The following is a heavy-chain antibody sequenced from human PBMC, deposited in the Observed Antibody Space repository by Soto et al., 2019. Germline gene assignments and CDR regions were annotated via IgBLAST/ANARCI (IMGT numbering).Heavy chain of an antibody. D-gene: IGHD5-12*01. J-gene: IGHJ5*02. CDR3: ARARRLENWFDP. Sequence: TXESLSLTCTVSGGSVFGDYCTWIRQPAGGGLEWIGRINSDGNTNYSPSLKSRVTMSVDPSRKHFSLNLTSVTAADTASYFCARARRLENWFDPWGPGIQVTVSS. CDR1: GGSVFGDY. V-gene: IGHV4-4*07. CDR2: INSDGNT.